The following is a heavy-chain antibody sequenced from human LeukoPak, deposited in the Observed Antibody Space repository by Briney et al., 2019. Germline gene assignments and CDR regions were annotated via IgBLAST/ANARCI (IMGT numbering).Heavy chain of an antibody. CDR2: INPSGGST. J-gene: IGHJ6*02. Sequence: ASVKVSCKASGYTFTSYYMHWVRQAPGQGLEWMGIINPSGGSTSYAQKFQGRVTMTRDTSTSTVYMELSSLRSEDTAVYYCASGGNAYYYYYGMDVWGQGTTATVSS. CDR1: GYTFTSYY. V-gene: IGHV1-46*01. D-gene: IGHD4-23*01. CDR3: ASGGNAYYYYYGMDV.